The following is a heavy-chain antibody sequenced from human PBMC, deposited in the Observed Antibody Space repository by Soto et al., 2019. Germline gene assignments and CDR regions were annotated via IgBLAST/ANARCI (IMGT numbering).Heavy chain of an antibody. J-gene: IGHJ6*04. D-gene: IGHD2-2*01. CDR2: IYHSGST. CDR3: ARDDHIVVVPTSLGGMYV. Sequence: TSETLSLTCAVYGGSISSNKWWSWVRQPPGKGLEWIGEIYHSGSTNYNPSLKSRVTISLDKSKNQFSLKLTSVTAADSAVYYCARDDHIVVVPTSLGGMYVWDKGTRVTVAS. V-gene: IGHV4-4*02. CDR1: GGSISSNKW.